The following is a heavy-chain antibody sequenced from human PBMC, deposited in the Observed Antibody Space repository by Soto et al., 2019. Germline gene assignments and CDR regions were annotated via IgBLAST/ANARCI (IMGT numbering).Heavy chain of an antibody. CDR3: ARHIYGDHDYFDS. CDR2: IYYSGSA. Sequence: QVQLQEWGPGLVKPSETLSLTCTVSGGSISTYYWSWIRQPPGKGLEWIGWIYYSGSASSNPFLKSRVTMSVDTSKNQFSLKLSSVTATDTAMYFCARHIYGDHDYFDSWGQGTLVTVSS. V-gene: IGHV4-59*08. J-gene: IGHJ4*02. D-gene: IGHD4-17*01. CDR1: GGSISTYY.